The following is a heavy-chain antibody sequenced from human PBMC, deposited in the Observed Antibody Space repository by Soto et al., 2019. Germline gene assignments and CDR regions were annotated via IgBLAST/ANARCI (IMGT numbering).Heavy chain of an antibody. CDR3: ARTPTYSRLGDH. D-gene: IGHD3-22*01. CDR2: INPNNDNS. CDR1: GYTFTSHG. V-gene: IGHV1-18*04. Sequence: QVELVQSGGEVKKPGASVKVSCKASGYTFTSHGISWVRQAPGQGLEWVGWINPNNDNSVSAQKFQDRVTLTTDTSTSTVYMELRCVTSDNTAFYYCARTPTYSRLGDHWGQGTLVNVAS. J-gene: IGHJ4*02.